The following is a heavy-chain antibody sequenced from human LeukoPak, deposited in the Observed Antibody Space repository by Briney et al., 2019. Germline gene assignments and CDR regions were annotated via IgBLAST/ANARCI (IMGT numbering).Heavy chain of an antibody. Sequence: SQTLSLTCAVSGGXISSGGYSRSWIRQPPGKGLEWIGYIYHSGSTYYNPSLKSRVTISVDRSKNQFSLKLSSVTAADTAVYYCARGPDGSGSYHYGMDVWGQGTTVTVSS. CDR3: ARGPDGSGSYHYGMDV. V-gene: IGHV4-30-2*01. D-gene: IGHD3-10*01. CDR2: IYHSGST. J-gene: IGHJ6*02. CDR1: GGXISSGGYS.